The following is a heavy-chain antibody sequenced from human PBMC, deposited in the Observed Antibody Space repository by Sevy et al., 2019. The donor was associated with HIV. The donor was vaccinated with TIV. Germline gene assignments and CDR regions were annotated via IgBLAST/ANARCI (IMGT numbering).Heavy chain of an antibody. V-gene: IGHV3-23*01. CDR3: ARGVQTYDAFDI. CDR2: ISDTGTST. CDR1: GFTFRTFA. D-gene: IGHD6-6*01. Sequence: GGSLRLSCAASGFTFRTFAMSWVRQAPGKGLQWVSSISDTGTSTYYADSVEGRFTISRDNSKKTLYLQMNSLRAEDTALYYCARGVQTYDAFDIWGQGTMVTVSS. J-gene: IGHJ3*02.